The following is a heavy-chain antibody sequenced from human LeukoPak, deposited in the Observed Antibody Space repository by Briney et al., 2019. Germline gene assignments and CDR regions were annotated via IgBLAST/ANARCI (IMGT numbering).Heavy chain of an antibody. J-gene: IGHJ4*02. D-gene: IGHD3-22*01. CDR1: GFTFSSYW. V-gene: IGHV3-74*01. CDR3: AMGPYYYDSSGYYY. CDR2: INSDGSST. Sequence: PGGSLRLSCAASGFTFSSYWMHWVRQAPGKGLVWVSRINSDGSSTSYADSVKSRFTISRDNAKNTLYLQMNSLRAEDTAVYYCAMGPYYYDSSGYYYWGQGTLVTVSS.